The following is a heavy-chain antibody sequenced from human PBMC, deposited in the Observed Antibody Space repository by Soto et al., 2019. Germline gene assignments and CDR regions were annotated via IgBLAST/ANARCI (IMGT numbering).Heavy chain of an antibody. CDR3: ATYYTGSGSYYRFDS. CDR1: GYSFTTYG. J-gene: IGHJ4*02. V-gene: IGHV1-18*01. CDR2: ISGYGGIT. D-gene: IGHD3-10*01. Sequence: VQLVQSGAEVKSPGASVKVSCRSSGYSFTTYGFSWVRQAPGRGLEWMGYISGYGGITHYAEKFRGRVIMTTDTSTTTAYLDLRSLRSDDTAVYYCATYYTGSGSYYRFDSWGQGTRVTVSS.